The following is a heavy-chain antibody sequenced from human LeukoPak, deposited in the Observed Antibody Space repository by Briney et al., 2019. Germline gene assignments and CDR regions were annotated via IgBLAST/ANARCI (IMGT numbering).Heavy chain of an antibody. CDR2: INPNSGNT. Sequence: ASVKVSCKASGYTFTGYYMHWVRQAPGQGLEWMGWINPNSGNTGYAQKFQGRVTITRNTSISTAYMELSSLRSEDTAVYYCARAQGDFDYWGQGTLVTVSS. J-gene: IGHJ4*02. CDR3: ARAQGDFDY. V-gene: IGHV1-8*03. CDR1: GYTFTGYY.